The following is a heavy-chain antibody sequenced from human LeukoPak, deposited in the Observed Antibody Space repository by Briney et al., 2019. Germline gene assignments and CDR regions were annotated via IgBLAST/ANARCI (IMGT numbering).Heavy chain of an antibody. CDR3: ARRPILGGCSSTSCYMWGQTDYYGMDV. V-gene: IGHV4-34*01. CDR2: INHSGST. CDR1: GGSFSGYY. D-gene: IGHD2-2*02. Sequence: SETLSLTCAVYGGSFSGYYWSWIRQPPGKGLEWIGEINHSGSTNYNPSLKSRVTISVDTSKNQFSLKLSSVTAADTAVYYCARRPILGGCSSTSCYMWGQTDYYGMDVWGKGTTVTVSS. J-gene: IGHJ6*04.